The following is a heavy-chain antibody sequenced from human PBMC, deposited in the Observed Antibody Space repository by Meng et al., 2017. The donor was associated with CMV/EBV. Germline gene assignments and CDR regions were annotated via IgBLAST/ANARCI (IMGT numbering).Heavy chain of an antibody. Sequence: QVQRVCYGGGVVQPGRSMRICCEASGLTRSTSPMHWVRQAPGKGLEWVAVISPDGNGRTLVPSVKGRFTISRDNSKNMLFLQMDSLRSDDTAVYYCAREVGSSGSAGYFGSWGQGTLVTVSS. CDR2: ISPDGNGR. J-gene: IGHJ4*02. CDR1: GLTRSTSP. CDR3: AREVGSSGSAGYFGS. D-gene: IGHD3-9*01. V-gene: IGHV3-30-3*01.